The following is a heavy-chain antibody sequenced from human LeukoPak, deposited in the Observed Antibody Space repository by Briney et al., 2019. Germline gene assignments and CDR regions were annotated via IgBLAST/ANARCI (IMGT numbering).Heavy chain of an antibody. Sequence: PGGSLRLSCAASGFTFSSYAMHWVRQAPGKGLEWVAVISYDGSNKYYADSVKGRFTISRVNSKNTLYLQMNSLRAEDTAVYYCARGRSDAFDIWGQGTMVTVSS. V-gene: IGHV3-30-3*01. J-gene: IGHJ3*02. CDR3: ARGRSDAFDI. CDR1: GFTFSSYA. D-gene: IGHD3-10*01. CDR2: ISYDGSNK.